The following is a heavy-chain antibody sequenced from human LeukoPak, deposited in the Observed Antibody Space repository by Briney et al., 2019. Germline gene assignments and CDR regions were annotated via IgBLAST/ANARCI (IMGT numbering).Heavy chain of an antibody. CDR3: ARGQGVYASGSYPFDD. V-gene: IGHV3-21*01. D-gene: IGHD3-10*01. CDR1: GLSFSSNA. CDR2: ISSSSTYI. Sequence: GGSLRLSCAASGLSFSSNAFNWVRQAPGKGLEWVSSISSSSTYIFYADSVKGRFTISRDYAKNSLYLQMNSLRAEDTAVYFCARGQGVYASGSYPFDDWGQGTQVTVSS. J-gene: IGHJ4*02.